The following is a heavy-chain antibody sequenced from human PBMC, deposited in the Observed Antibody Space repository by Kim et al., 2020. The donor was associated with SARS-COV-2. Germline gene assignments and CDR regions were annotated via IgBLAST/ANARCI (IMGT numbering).Heavy chain of an antibody. Sequence: SETLSLTCTVSGGSISSSSYYWGWIRQPPGKGLEWIGSIYYSGSTYYNPSLKSRVTISVDTSKNQFSLKLSSVTAADTAVYYCARSVVVTAIHPNFDYWG. V-gene: IGHV4-39*07. CDR3: ARSVVVTAIHPNFDY. CDR1: GGSISSSSYY. D-gene: IGHD2-21*02. CDR2: IYYSGST. J-gene: IGHJ4*01.